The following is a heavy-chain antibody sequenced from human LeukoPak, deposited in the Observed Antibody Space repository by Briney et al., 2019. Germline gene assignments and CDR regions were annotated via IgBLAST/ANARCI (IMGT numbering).Heavy chain of an antibody. CDR1: GGSISSYY. V-gene: IGHV4-4*07. CDR2: IYTSGST. D-gene: IGHD5-12*01. CDR3: ARGAYSGYKNWFDP. Sequence: SETLSLTCTVSGGSISSYYWSWIRQPAGKRLEWIGRIYTSGSTNYNPSLKSRVTMSVDTSKNQFSLKLSSVTAADTAVYYCARGAYSGYKNWFDPWGQGTLVTVSS. J-gene: IGHJ5*02.